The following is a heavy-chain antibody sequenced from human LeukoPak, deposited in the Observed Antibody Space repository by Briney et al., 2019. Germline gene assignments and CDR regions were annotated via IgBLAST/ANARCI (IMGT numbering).Heavy chain of an antibody. J-gene: IGHJ4*02. CDR3: AKRGGSSWYREYYFDY. CDR1: GGSISSYY. Sequence: PSETLSLTCTVSGGSISSYYWSWIRQPAGKGLEWIGRIYTSGTTNYNPSLKSRVTMSVDTSKNQFSLKLSSVTAADTAVYYCAKRGGSSWYREYYFDYWGQGTLVTVSS. D-gene: IGHD6-13*01. V-gene: IGHV4-4*07. CDR2: IYTSGTT.